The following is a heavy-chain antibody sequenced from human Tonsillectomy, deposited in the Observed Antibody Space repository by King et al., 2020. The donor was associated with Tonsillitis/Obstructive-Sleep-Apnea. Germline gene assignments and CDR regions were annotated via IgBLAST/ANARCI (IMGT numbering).Heavy chain of an antibody. CDR2: ISAYNGNT. CDR3: ARAPGGYCSSTSCRNWFDP. D-gene: IGHD2-2*01. CDR1: GYTFTSYG. V-gene: IGHV1-18*01. J-gene: IGHJ5*02. Sequence: VQLVQSGAEVKKPGASVKVSCKASGYTFTSYGISWVRQAPGQGLEWMGWISAYNGNTNYAQKLQGRVTTTTDTSTSTAYMELRSLRSDDTAVYYCARAPGGYCSSTSCRNWFDPWGQGTLVTVSS.